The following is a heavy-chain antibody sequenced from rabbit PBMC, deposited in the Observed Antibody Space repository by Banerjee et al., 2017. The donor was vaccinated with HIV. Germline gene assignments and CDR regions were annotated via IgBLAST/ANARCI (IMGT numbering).Heavy chain of an antibody. CDR3: AREDSSGWGAL. CDR2: IDPVFGST. Sequence: QLKESGGGLVQPGGSLKLSCKASGFDFSSYYMSWVRQAPGKGLEWIGYIDPVFGSTYYASWVNGRFTISSHNAQNTLYLQLNSLTAADTATYFCAREDSSGWGALWGPGTLVTVS. CDR1: GFDFSSYY. V-gene: IGHV1S7*01. J-gene: IGHJ4*01. D-gene: IGHD4-1*01.